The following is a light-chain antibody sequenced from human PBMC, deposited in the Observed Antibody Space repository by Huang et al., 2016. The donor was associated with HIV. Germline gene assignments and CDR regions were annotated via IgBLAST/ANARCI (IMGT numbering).Light chain of an antibody. CDR2: GAS. CDR3: QQSYNIPRT. V-gene: IGKV1-39*01. J-gene: IGKJ2*01. Sequence: DIQMTQAPPSLSVAVGDRVIITCRASQIINKYLNWYQQMPGRAPKLLISGASSLQGGVSSRFSGSGSGTDFTLTIRDLQPEDTATYHCQQSYNIPRTFGQGTLLEI. CDR1: QIINKY.